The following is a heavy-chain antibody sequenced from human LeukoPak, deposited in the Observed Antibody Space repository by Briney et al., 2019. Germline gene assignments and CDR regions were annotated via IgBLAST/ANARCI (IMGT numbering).Heavy chain of an antibody. V-gene: IGHV4-59*08. CDR3: ARHRDARSSSFF. D-gene: IGHD6-13*01. CDR1: GGSNRGFY. Sequence: SETLSLTCTVSGGSNRGFYWSWIRQPPGKGLEWIGYVYYNGNTNYNPSLKSRVTISVDTSKNQFSLNLSSVTASDTALYYCARHRDARSSSFFWGQGTLVTVSS. CDR2: VYYNGNT. J-gene: IGHJ4*02.